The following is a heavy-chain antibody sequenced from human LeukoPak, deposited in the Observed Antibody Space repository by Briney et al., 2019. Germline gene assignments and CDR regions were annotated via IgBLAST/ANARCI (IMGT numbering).Heavy chain of an antibody. CDR2: IYSSGST. V-gene: IGHV4-4*07. D-gene: IGHD6-13*01. CDR3: ARDAYSNSYYWFDP. J-gene: IGHJ5*02. CDR1: GGSIIGYY. Sequence: SETLSLTCTVSGGSIIGYYWSWIRQPAGEGLEWLGRIYSSGSTNYNPSLQSRVTISVDKSNNQFSLKLTSVTAADTAVYYCARDAYSNSYYWFDPWGQGTLVTVSS.